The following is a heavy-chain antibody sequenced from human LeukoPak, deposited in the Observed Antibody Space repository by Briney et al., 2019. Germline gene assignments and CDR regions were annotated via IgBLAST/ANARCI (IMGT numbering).Heavy chain of an antibody. D-gene: IGHD3-10*01. J-gene: IGHJ6*03. CDR3: ARGNYYGSGSYYKGSGRYYYYMDV. Sequence: GGSLRLSCAASGFTFDDYGMSWVRQTPGKGLEWVASTSSGSSWIYYADSVRGRFTISRDNAKNLLYLQMNSLRVEDTAIYYCARGNYYGSGSYYKGSGRYYYYMDVWGKGTTVTVSS. CDR2: TSSGSSWI. CDR1: GFTFDDYG. V-gene: IGHV3-21*06.